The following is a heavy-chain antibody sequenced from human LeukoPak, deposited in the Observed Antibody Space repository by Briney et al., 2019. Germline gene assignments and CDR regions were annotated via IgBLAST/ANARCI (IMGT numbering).Heavy chain of an antibody. CDR2: IWYDGSNK. D-gene: IGHD3-22*01. J-gene: IGHJ6*02. CDR1: GFTFSSYG. Sequence: PGRSLKLSCAASGFTFSSYGMHWVRQAPGKGLEWVAVIWYDGSNKYYADSVKGRFTISRDNAKNSLYLQMNSLRAEDTAVYYCARETVSDYYDSSGYSPGGAYYYYGMDVWGQGTTVTVSS. CDR3: ARETVSDYYDSSGYSPGGAYYYYGMDV. V-gene: IGHV3-33*01.